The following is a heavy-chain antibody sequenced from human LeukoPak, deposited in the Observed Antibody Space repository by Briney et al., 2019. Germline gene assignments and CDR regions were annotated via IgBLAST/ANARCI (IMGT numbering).Heavy chain of an antibody. CDR2: IYYSGST. CDR1: GGSISSGDYY. Sequence: PSETLSLTCTVSGGSISSGDYYWSWIRQPPGKGLEWIGYIYYSGSTNYNPSLKSRVTISVDTSKNQFSLKLSPVTAADTAVYYCARVSLWQQLVLRLKTYYYMDVWGKGTTVTVSS. D-gene: IGHD6-13*01. V-gene: IGHV4-30-4*08. CDR3: ARVSLWQQLVLRLKTYYYMDV. J-gene: IGHJ6*03.